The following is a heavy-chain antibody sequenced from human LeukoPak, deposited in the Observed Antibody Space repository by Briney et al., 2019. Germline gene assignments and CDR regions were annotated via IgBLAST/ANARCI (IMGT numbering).Heavy chain of an antibody. Sequence: GGSLRLSCAASGFTFSDYYMSWIRQAPGKGLEWVSSISSSGSTIYYADSVKGRFTISSDNANNSLYLQMNSLRAEDTAIYYCARAGFLITFGGFISWGQGTLVTVSS. CDR3: ARAGFLITFGGFIS. D-gene: IGHD3-16*02. J-gene: IGHJ5*02. CDR2: ISSSGSTI. V-gene: IGHV3-11*04. CDR1: GFTFSDYY.